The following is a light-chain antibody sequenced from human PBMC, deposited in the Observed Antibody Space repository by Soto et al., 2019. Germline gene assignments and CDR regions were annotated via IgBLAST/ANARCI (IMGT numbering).Light chain of an antibody. Sequence: EIVLTQSPGTLSLSPGERATLSFRASQSVSSNLAWYQQKPGQAPRLLIYGASTRATGIPARFSGSGSGTEFTLTISSLQSEDFAVYYCQQYNNWPPVTFGGGTKVDIK. CDR1: QSVSSN. J-gene: IGKJ4*01. V-gene: IGKV3-15*01. CDR3: QQYNNWPPVT. CDR2: GAS.